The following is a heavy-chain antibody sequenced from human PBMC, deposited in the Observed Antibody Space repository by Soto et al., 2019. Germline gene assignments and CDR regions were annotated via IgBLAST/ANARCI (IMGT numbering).Heavy chain of an antibody. CDR3: ARPTYTTTWSEDY. J-gene: IGHJ4*02. Sequence: ASVKVSCKASGYIFTDYYMHWIRQAPGQGLEWVGWINPNSGDTSYAQRFQGRVTMTRDTSISTAYLELPRLTSDDTAVYYCARPTYTTTWSEDYWGQGTLVTVSS. V-gene: IGHV1-2*02. CDR1: GYIFTDYY. CDR2: INPNSGDT. D-gene: IGHD6-13*01.